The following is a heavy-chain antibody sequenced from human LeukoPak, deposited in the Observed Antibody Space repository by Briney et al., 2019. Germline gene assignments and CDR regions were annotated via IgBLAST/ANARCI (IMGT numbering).Heavy chain of an antibody. CDR2: INPNSGGT. Sequence: ASVKVSCKASGYTFTGYYMHWVRQAPGQGLEWMGWINPNSGGTNYAQKFQGRVTMTRDTSISTAYMELSRLRSDDTAVYYCARDYLERAVAGVYFDYWGQGTLVTVSS. CDR3: ARDYLERAVAGVYFDY. D-gene: IGHD6-19*01. V-gene: IGHV1-2*02. CDR1: GYTFTGYY. J-gene: IGHJ4*02.